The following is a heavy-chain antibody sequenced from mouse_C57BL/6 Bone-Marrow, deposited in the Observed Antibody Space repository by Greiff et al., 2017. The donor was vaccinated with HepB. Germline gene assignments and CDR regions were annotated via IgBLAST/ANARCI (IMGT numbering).Heavy chain of an antibody. V-gene: IGHV14-4*01. D-gene: IGHD2-3*01. Sequence: DVKLVESGAELVRPGASVKLSCTASGFNIKDDYMHWVKQRPEQGLEWIGWIDPENGDTEYASKFQGKATITADTSSNTAYLQLSSLTSEDTAVYYCTTGWLDAYWGQGTLVTVSA. CDR1: GFNIKDDY. CDR2: IDPENGDT. CDR3: TTGWLDAY. J-gene: IGHJ3*01.